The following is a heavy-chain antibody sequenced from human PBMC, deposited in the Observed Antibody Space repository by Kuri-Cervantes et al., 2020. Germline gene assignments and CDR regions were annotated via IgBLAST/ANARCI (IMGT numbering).Heavy chain of an antibody. CDR2: ISYDGSNK. Sequence: GESLKISCAASGFIFSSYGMHWVRQAPGKGLEWVAVISYDGSNKYYADSVKGRFTISRDNSKNTLYLQMNSLRAEDTAVYYCAKEAQLWVGESLLGSNDYWGQGTLVTVSS. D-gene: IGHD3-10*01. CDR3: AKEAQLWVGESLLGSNDY. V-gene: IGHV3-30*18. CDR1: GFIFSSYG. J-gene: IGHJ4*02.